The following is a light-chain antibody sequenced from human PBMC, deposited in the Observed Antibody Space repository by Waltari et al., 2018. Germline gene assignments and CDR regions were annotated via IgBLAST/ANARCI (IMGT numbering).Light chain of an antibody. CDR1: QSIGSY. J-gene: IGKJ1*01. CDR3: QQYASTPPT. V-gene: IGKV3-20*01. CDR2: GTS. Sequence: EVVLTQSPGTLSLSPGEGATLSCRASQSIGSYLGWYQQKPGQAPRPLISGTSSRATGIPDRFIGSGSGTDFTLTSSSLEPEDFAVYYCQQYASTPPTFGQGTKLE.